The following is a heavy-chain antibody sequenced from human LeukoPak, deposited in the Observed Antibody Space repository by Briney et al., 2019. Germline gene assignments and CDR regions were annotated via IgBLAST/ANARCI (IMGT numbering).Heavy chain of an antibody. CDR2: ISAYNGNT. Sequence: ASVKVSCKASGYTFTSYCISWVRQAPGQGLEWMGWISAYNGNTNYAQKLQGRVTMTTDTFKSTAYMELRSLRSDDTAVYYCARDSLGVSGYSVWGQGTLVTVSS. CDR1: GYTFTSYC. CDR3: ARDSLGVSGYSV. V-gene: IGHV1-18*01. D-gene: IGHD3-22*01. J-gene: IGHJ4*02.